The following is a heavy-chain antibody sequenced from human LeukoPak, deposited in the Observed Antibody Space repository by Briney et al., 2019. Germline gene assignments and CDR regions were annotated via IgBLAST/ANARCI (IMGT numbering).Heavy chain of an antibody. D-gene: IGHD4-17*01. CDR3: AGTVTTEVMDV. CDR1: GFTFSTYA. J-gene: IGHJ6*02. V-gene: IGHV3-23*01. Sequence: GGSLRLSCAASGFTFSTYAMSWVRQAPGKGLEWVSVIGGGGGSITYADSVKGRFTISRDNSKDTLYLQMNSLRAEDTAVYYCAGTVTTEVMDVWGQGTTVTVSS. CDR2: IGGGGGSI.